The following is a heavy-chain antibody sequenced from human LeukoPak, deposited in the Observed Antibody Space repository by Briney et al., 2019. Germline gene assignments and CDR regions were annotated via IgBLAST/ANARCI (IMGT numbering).Heavy chain of an antibody. D-gene: IGHD2-2*01. CDR2: IKSKTDGGTT. CDR1: GFTFSNAW. CDR3: AKRTSCYYY. Sequence: GGPLRLSCAASGFTFSNAWMSWVRQAPGKGLEWVGRIKSKTDGGTTDYAAPVKGRFTISRDDSKNTLYLQMNSLRAEDTAVYYCAKRTSCYYYWGQGTLVTVSS. V-gene: IGHV3-15*01. J-gene: IGHJ4*02.